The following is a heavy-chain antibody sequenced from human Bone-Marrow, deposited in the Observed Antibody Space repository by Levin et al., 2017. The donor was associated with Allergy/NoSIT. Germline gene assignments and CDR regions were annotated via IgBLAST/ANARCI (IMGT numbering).Heavy chain of an antibody. J-gene: IGHJ4*02. CDR2: IDWDDDK. V-gene: IGHV2-70*11. D-gene: IGHD3-10*01. CDR3: ARTSNHYYGGGFDY. CDR1: GFSLNASGMC. Sequence: TLSLTCTFSGFSLNASGMCVSWIRQPPGKALEWLARIDWDDDKYYSTSLKTRLTISRDTSKNQVFLTMTNMDPLDTATYFCARTSNHYYGGGFDYWGQGTLVTVSS.